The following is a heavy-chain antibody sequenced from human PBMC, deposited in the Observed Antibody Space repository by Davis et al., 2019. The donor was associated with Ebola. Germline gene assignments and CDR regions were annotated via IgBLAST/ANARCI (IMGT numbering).Heavy chain of an antibody. D-gene: IGHD4-23*01. V-gene: IGHV4-59*08. J-gene: IGHJ5*02. Sequence: MPGGSLRLSCTVSGGSISSYYWSWIRQPPGKGLEWIGFIYYSGSTSYNPSLKSRVTISVDTSGNQFSLRLTSVTAADTALYYCARHTSYGGKTWFDPWGQGTLVTVSS. CDR2: IYYSGST. CDR1: GGSISSYY. CDR3: ARHTSYGGKTWFDP.